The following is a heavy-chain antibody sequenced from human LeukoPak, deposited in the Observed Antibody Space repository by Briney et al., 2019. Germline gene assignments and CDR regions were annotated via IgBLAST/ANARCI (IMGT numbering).Heavy chain of an antibody. Sequence: PGGSLRLSCAASGFTFSSYAMSWVRQAPGKGLEWVSIIYSGGSTYYADSVKGRFTISRDNSKNTLYLQMNSLRGEDTAVYYCAREQDGGYDWGQGALVTVSS. CDR1: GFTFSSYA. V-gene: IGHV3-53*01. D-gene: IGHD6-25*01. CDR2: IYSGGST. CDR3: AREQDGGYD. J-gene: IGHJ4*02.